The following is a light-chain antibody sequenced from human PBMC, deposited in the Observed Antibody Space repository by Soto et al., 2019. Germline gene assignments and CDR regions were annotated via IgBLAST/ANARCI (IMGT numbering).Light chain of an antibody. CDR3: CSYAGSSTWV. J-gene: IGLJ3*02. CDR1: SSDFGSYNL. Sequence: QSALTQPASVSGSPGQSITISCTGTSSDFGSYNLVSWYQQHPGKAPRVMIYEGSKRPSGVSNRFSGSKSDNTASLTISELQAEDEADYYCCSYAGSSTWVFGGGTKLTVL. CDR2: EGS. V-gene: IGLV2-23*01.